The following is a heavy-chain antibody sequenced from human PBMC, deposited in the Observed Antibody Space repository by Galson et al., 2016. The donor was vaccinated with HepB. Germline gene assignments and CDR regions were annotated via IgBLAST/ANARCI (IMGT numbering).Heavy chain of an antibody. D-gene: IGHD3-9*01. J-gene: IGHJ4*02. V-gene: IGHV1-46*01. CDR1: GYTFSNYY. CDR3: ARDRKSVDWLLYNGHFDS. CDR2: INPSSGSI. Sequence: SVKVSCKASGYTFSNYYMHWVRQAPGQGLEWMGIINPSSGSITYAQKFQGRVTMTRDTSASTVYMDLSSLRSEDTAVYYCARDRKSVDWLLYNGHFDSWGQGTLVTVSS.